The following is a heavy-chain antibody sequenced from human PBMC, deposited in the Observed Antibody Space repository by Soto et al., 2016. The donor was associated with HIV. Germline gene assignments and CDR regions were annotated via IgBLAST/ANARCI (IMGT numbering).Heavy chain of an antibody. Sequence: VQLVESGGGVVQPGRSLRLSCAASGFTFSSYAMHWVRQAPGKGLEWVAVISYDGSNKYYADSVKGRFTISRDNSKNTLYLQMNSLRAEDTAVYYCAREWHAYDYWGQGTLGHRLL. CDR2: ISYDGSNK. CDR1: GFTFSSYA. CDR3: AREWHAYDY. V-gene: IGHV3-30*04. D-gene: IGHD3-16*01. J-gene: IGHJ4*02.